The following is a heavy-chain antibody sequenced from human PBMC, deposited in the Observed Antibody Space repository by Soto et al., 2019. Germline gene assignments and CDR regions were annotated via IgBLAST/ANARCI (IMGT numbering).Heavy chain of an antibody. CDR1: GFTFSSYW. CDR2: INSDGSST. V-gene: IGHV3-74*01. D-gene: IGHD3-3*01. J-gene: IGHJ6*03. Sequence: EVQLVESGGGLVQPGGSLRLSCAASGFTFSSYWMHWVRQAPGKGLVWVSRINSDGSSTSYADSVKGRFTISRDNAKNTLYQQMNSLRAEDTGVYYCARGDVLRFWETPFYYYYMDVWGKGTTVTVSS. CDR3: ARGDVLRFWETPFYYYYMDV.